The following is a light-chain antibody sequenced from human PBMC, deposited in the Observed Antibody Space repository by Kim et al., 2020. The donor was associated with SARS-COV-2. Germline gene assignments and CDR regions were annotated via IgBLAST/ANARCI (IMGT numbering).Light chain of an antibody. CDR3: QQYIAFPYS. CDR1: QSVTSY. CDR2: DAA. V-gene: IGKV1-5*01. J-gene: IGKJ2*03. Sequence: SASVGDRVTNTCRASQSVTSYLAWYQQKPGKAPNLLIYDAATLENGVPSGFSGSGSGTEFTLTISSLQPDDFATYYCQQYIAFPYSFGQGTKLEI.